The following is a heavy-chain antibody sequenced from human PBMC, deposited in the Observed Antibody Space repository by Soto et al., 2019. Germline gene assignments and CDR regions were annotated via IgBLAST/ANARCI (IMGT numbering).Heavy chain of an antibody. CDR1: GFTFSSYW. CDR3: ARDRPGNYYYYGMDV. Sequence: PGGSLRLSCAACGFTFSSYWMSWVRQAPGKGLEWVANIKQDGSEKYYVDSVKGRFTISRDNAKTSLYLQMNSLRAEDTAVYYCARDRPGNYYYYGMDVWGQGTTVTVSS. V-gene: IGHV3-7*01. CDR2: IKQDGSEK. J-gene: IGHJ6*02. D-gene: IGHD3-10*01.